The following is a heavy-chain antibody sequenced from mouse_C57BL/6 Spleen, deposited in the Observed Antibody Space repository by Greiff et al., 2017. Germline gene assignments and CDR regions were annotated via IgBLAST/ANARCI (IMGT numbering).Heavy chain of an antibody. V-gene: IGHV1-4*01. Sequence: VQLQQSGAELARPGASVKMSCKASGYTFTSYTMHWVKQRPGQGLEWIGYINPSSGYTKYNQKFKDKATLTADKSSRTAYMQLSSLTSEDSAVYYCARGADYYGRGDYWGQGTSVTVSS. CDR1: GYTFTSYT. D-gene: IGHD1-1*01. CDR3: ARGADYYGRGDY. J-gene: IGHJ4*01. CDR2: INPSSGYT.